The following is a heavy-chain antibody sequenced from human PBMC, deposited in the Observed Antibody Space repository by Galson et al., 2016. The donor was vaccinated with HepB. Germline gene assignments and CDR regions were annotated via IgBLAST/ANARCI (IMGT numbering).Heavy chain of an antibody. D-gene: IGHD6-19*01. Sequence: SLRLSCAASEFKSDDYAMHWVRQVPGKGLQWVSGISWDSRNIGYADSVKGRFTISRDKAKNSLYLQMNSLTTEDTALYYCTKAAIAMAPPYYMDVWGKGTTVTVSS. J-gene: IGHJ6*03. CDR1: EFKSDDYA. CDR2: ISWDSRNI. CDR3: TKAAIAMAPPYYMDV. V-gene: IGHV3-9*02.